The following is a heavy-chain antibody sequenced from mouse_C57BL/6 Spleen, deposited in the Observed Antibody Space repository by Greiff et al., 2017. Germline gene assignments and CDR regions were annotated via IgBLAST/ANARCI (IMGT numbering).Heavy chain of an antibody. CDR1: GYAFTNYL. Sequence: VQLQQSGAELVRPGTSVKVSCKASGYAFTNYLIEWVKQRPGQGLEWIGVINPGSGGTNYNEKFKGKATLTADKSSSTAYMKLSSLTSEESAVSFCARSVYYAAVFYFDYWGPGTTLTVSS. CDR3: ARSVYYAAVFYFDY. D-gene: IGHD1-1*01. V-gene: IGHV1-54*01. CDR2: INPGSGGT. J-gene: IGHJ2*01.